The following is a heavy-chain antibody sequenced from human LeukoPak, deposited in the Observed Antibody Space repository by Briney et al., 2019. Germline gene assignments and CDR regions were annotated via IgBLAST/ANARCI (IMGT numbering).Heavy chain of an antibody. CDR3: ARDTYYYDSSGYYQYYFDY. CDR2: VAFDGSEK. Sequence: GGSLRLSCVASGFTFTNFALHWVRQAPGKGLEWVALVAFDGSEKYYADSVKGRFTISRDNSKNTLYLQMNSLRAEDTAVYYCARDTYYYDSSGYYQYYFDYWGQGTLVTVSS. CDR1: GFTFTNFA. D-gene: IGHD3-22*01. V-gene: IGHV3-30*14. J-gene: IGHJ4*02.